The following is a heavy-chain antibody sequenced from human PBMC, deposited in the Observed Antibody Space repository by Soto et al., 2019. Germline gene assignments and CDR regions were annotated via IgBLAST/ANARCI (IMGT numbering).Heavy chain of an antibody. D-gene: IGHD1-26*01. CDR1: GYTFTGYY. J-gene: IGHJ4*02. CDR3: ARENIVGASFDY. CDR2: INPNSGGT. Sequence: ASVKVSCKASGYTFTGYYMHWVRQAPGQGLEWRGWINPNSGGTNYAQKFQGWVTMTRDTSISTAYMELSRLRSDDTAVYYCARENIVGASFDYWGQGTLVTVSS. V-gene: IGHV1-2*04.